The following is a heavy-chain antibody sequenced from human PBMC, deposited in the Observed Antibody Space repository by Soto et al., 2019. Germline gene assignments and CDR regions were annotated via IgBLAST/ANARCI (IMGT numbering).Heavy chain of an antibody. CDR1: GFTFSSYW. V-gene: IGHV3-7*03. J-gene: IGHJ6*02. CDR3: ARIPVGARSGDYYYYYGMDV. D-gene: IGHD1-26*01. Sequence: EVQLVESGGGLVQPGGSLRHSCAASGFTFSSYWMSWVRQAPGKGLEWVANIKQDGSEKYYVDSVKGRFTISRDNAKNSLYLQMNSLRAEDTAVYYCARIPVGARSGDYYYYYGMDVWGQGTTVTVSS. CDR2: IKQDGSEK.